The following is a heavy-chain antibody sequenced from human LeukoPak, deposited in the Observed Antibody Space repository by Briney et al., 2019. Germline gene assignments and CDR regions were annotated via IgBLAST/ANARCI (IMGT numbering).Heavy chain of an antibody. CDR2: IWYDGSNK. V-gene: IGHV3-33*01. J-gene: IGHJ4*01. D-gene: IGHD1/OR15-1a*01. CDR3: ARGVGTMGGRPDY. Sequence: PGGSLRLSCVGSGFTFRDYAMHWVRHAPDRGLELVASIWYDGSNKYYADSVTGRFTISRDNSKNTVYLQMNSQRVEDTAIYYCARGVGTMGGRPDYWGQGTQVTVSS. CDR1: GFTFRDYA.